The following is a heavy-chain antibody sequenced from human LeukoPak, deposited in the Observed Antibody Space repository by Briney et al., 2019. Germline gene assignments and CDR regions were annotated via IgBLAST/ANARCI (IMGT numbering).Heavy chain of an antibody. CDR3: ARDYYDSIYGMDV. D-gene: IGHD3-22*01. J-gene: IGHJ6*02. Sequence: SGPTPGETTKNPPLARPLSWVSLRTNGGGVGWVPHPPRKAPGGLALIYWNDDKRYSPSLKSRLTITKDTSKNQVVLTMTNMGPVDTATYYCARDYYDSIYGMDVWGQGTTVTVSS. CDR2: IYWNDDK. V-gene: IGHV2-5*01. CDR1: WVSLRTNGGG.